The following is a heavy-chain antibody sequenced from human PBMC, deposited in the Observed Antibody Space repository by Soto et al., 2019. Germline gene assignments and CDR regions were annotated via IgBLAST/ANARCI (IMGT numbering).Heavy chain of an antibody. D-gene: IGHD2-15*01. J-gene: IGHJ6*02. CDR3: ARKRISLGYCSGGSCYGIGYYYYYGMDV. Sequence: PSETLSLTCAVSGGSISSSNWWSWVRQPPEKGLEWIGEIYHSGSTNYNPSLKSRVTISVDKSKNQFSLKLSSVTAADTAVYYCARKRISLGYCSGGSCYGIGYYYYYGMDVWGQGTTVTVSS. CDR1: GGSISSSNW. CDR2: IYHSGST. V-gene: IGHV4-4*02.